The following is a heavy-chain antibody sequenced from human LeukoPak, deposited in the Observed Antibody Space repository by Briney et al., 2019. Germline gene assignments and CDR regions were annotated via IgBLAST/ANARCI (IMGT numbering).Heavy chain of an antibody. CDR2: ISSSSSYI. Sequence: PGGSLRLSCAASGFTFSSYWMHWVRQAPGKGLEWVSSISSSSSYIYYADSVKGRFTISRDNAKNSLYLQMNSLRAEDTAVYYCARVWSSSGWYLGYWGQGTLVTVSS. CDR1: GFTFSSYW. V-gene: IGHV3-21*01. CDR3: ARVWSSSGWYLGY. D-gene: IGHD6-19*01. J-gene: IGHJ4*02.